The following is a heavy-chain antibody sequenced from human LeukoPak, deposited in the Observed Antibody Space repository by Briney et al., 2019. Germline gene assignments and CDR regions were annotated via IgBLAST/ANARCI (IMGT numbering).Heavy chain of an antibody. CDR2: INPNSGGT. J-gene: IGHJ4*02. D-gene: IGHD3-22*01. CDR1: GYTFTGYY. CDR3: ARAEVIDY. Sequence: GASVKVSCKTSGYTFTGYYMHWVRQVPGQGLEWMGWINPNSGGTNYAQKFQGRVTMTRDTPISTAYMELTSLTSDDTAVYYCARAEVIDYWGQGTLVTVSS. V-gene: IGHV1-2*02.